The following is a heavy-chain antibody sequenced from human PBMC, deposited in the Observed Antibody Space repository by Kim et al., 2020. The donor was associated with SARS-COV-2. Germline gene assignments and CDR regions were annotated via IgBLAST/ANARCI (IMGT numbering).Heavy chain of an antibody. CDR3: AKDRGDIVLMVYAMGKVDY. J-gene: IGHJ4*02. Sequence: GGSLRLSCAASGFTFSSYGMHWVRQAPGKGLEWVAVISYDGSNKYYADSVKGRFTISRDNSKNTLYLQMNSLRAEDTAVYYCAKDRGDIVLMVYAMGKVDYWGQGILVTVSS. CDR2: ISYDGSNK. V-gene: IGHV3-30*18. CDR1: GFTFSSYG. D-gene: IGHD2-8*01.